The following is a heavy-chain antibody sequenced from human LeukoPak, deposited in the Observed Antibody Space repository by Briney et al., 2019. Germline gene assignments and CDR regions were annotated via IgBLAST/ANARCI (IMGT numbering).Heavy chain of an antibody. CDR3: ATRAAASTDWFDP. V-gene: IGHV4-34*01. CDR1: GGSFSGYY. CDR2: INHSGST. D-gene: IGHD6-13*01. Sequence: SETLSLTCAVYGGSFSGYYWSWIRQPPGKGLEWIGEINHSGSTNYNPSLKSRVTISVDTSKNQFSLKLSSVTAADTAVYYCATRAAASTDWFDPWGQGTLVTVSS. J-gene: IGHJ5*02.